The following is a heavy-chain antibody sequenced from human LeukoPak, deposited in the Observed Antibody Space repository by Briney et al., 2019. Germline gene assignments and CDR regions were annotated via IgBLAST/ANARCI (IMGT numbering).Heavy chain of an antibody. CDR3: AKDQFQQQLVRVDP. V-gene: IGHV1-2*02. Sequence: ASVKVSCKASGYTFTGYHMHWVRQAPGQGLEWMGWINPNSGGTNHAQKFQGRVTMTRDTSISTAYMELSRLRSDDTAVYYCAKDQFQQQLVRVDPWGQGTLVTVSS. D-gene: IGHD6-13*01. CDR1: GYTFTGYH. J-gene: IGHJ5*02. CDR2: INPNSGGT.